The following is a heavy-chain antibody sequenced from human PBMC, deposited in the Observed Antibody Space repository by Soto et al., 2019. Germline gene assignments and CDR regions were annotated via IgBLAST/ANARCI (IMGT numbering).Heavy chain of an antibody. CDR2: INAGNGNT. CDR3: ARCFRYSSSWYMGWFDP. CDR1: GYSLTIYV. V-gene: IGHV1-3*01. Sequence: VPVKVSCKAAGYSLTIYVMHWGRKNHGKRLEWMGWINAGNGNTKYSQKFQGRVTITRDTSASTAYMELSSLRSEDTAVYYRARCFRYSSSWYMGWFDPWGQGTLVTVSS. J-gene: IGHJ5*02. D-gene: IGHD6-13*01.